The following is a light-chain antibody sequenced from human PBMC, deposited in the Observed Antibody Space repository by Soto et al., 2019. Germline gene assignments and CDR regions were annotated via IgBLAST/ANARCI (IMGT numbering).Light chain of an antibody. J-gene: IGKJ1*01. CDR3: QQYNSYSSWT. CDR2: KAS. V-gene: IGKV1-5*03. CDR1: QSISSC. Sequence: DIQMTQSPSTLSSSVGDRVTITCRASQSISSCLAWYQQKPGKDPKLLIYKASSLESGVPSRFSGSGSGTEFTLTISSLQPDDFANYYCQQYNSYSSWTFGQGTKVDIK.